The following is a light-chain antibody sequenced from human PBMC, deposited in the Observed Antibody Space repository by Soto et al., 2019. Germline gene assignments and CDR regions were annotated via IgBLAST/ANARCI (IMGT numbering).Light chain of an antibody. CDR3: AAWDDSLNEYV. Sequence: HSALTQAPSVSGTPVQRVTLPCSGSSSNIGRNSVNWYQHLPGTAPKLLTHGNNHRPSGVPDRFSGSKSGTSASLAISGLQPEDEADYCCAAWDDSLNEYVFGDGTKVTVL. CDR1: SSNIGRNS. V-gene: IGLV1-44*01. CDR2: GNN. J-gene: IGLJ1*01.